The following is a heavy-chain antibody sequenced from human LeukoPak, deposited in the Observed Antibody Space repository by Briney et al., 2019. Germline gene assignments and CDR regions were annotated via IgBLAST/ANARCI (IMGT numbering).Heavy chain of an antibody. Sequence: SETLSLTCTVSGGSISSYYWSWIRQPPGKGLEWIGYIYYSGSTNYSPSLKSRVTISVDTSKNQFSLKLSSVTAADTAVCYCARLSYDTSGYWPGYFDYWGQGTLVTVSS. CDR1: GGSISSYY. J-gene: IGHJ4*02. CDR3: ARLSYDTSGYWPGYFDY. D-gene: IGHD3-22*01. CDR2: IYYSGST. V-gene: IGHV4-59*08.